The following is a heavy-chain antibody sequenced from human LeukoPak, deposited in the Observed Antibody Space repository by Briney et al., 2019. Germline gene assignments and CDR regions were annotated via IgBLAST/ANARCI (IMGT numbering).Heavy chain of an antibody. Sequence: PGGSLRLSCAASGFTFSSYAMSWVRQAPGKGLEWVSAISGSGGSTYYADSVKGRFTISRDNSKNTLYLQMNSLRAEDTAVYYCAKSKPTRGPIVVVPAAYPNWFDPWGQGTLVTVSS. CDR2: ISGSGGST. J-gene: IGHJ5*02. V-gene: IGHV3-23*01. CDR1: GFTFSSYA. CDR3: AKSKPTRGPIVVVPAAYPNWFDP. D-gene: IGHD2-2*01.